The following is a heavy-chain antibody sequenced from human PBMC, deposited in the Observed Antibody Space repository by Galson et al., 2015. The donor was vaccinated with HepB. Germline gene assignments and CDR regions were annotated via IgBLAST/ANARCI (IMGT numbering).Heavy chain of an antibody. CDR2: ISSSSSYI. V-gene: IGHV3-21*01. Sequence: SLRLSCAASGFTFSSYSMNWVRQAPGKGLEWVSSISSSSSYIYYADSVKGRFTISRDNAKNSLYLQMNSLRAEDTAVYYCASDPSASPVEGYYGMDVWGQGTTVTVSS. D-gene: IGHD6-19*01. J-gene: IGHJ6*02. CDR3: ASDPSASPVEGYYGMDV. CDR1: GFTFSSYS.